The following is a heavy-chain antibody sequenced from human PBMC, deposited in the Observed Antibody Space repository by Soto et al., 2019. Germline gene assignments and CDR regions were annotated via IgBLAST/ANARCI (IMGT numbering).Heavy chain of an antibody. CDR3: ARQGITYYYGSGSPDYYYGMDV. Sequence: PGESLKISCKGSGYSFTSYWIGWVRPLPGKGLEWMGIIYPGDSDTRYSPSLQGQVTISADKSISTAYLQWSSLKASETAMDYCARQGITYYYGSGSPDYYYGMDVWGQGTTVTVSS. CDR2: IYPGDSDT. V-gene: IGHV5-51*01. D-gene: IGHD3-10*01. CDR1: GYSFTSYW. J-gene: IGHJ6*02.